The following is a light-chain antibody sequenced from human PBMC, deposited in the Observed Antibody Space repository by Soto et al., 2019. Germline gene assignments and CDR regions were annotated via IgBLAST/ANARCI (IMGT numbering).Light chain of an antibody. Sequence: QSALTQPPSASVSPGQSVTISCAGSISDVGGYNHVSWYQQHPGKAPKLLIYEVTKRPSGVPARFSGSKSGNTASLTVSGLQGDDEADYYCSSYAGTNNVIFGGGTKLTVL. V-gene: IGLV2-8*01. CDR3: SSYAGTNNVI. CDR2: EVT. J-gene: IGLJ2*01. CDR1: ISDVGGYNH.